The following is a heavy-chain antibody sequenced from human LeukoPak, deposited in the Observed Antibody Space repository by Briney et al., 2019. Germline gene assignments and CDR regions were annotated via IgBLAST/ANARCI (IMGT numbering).Heavy chain of an antibody. J-gene: IGHJ1*01. V-gene: IGHV1-8*01. CDR2: MDPNSGNT. Sequence: ASVKVSCKASGYTFTSYDINWVRQATGQGLEWMGWMDPNSGNTGYAQKFQGRVTMARNTSISTAYMELSSLRSEDTAVYYCVRDSSSWSEYFQHWGQGTLVTVSS. CDR3: VRDSSSWSEYFQH. CDR1: GYTFTSYD. D-gene: IGHD6-13*01.